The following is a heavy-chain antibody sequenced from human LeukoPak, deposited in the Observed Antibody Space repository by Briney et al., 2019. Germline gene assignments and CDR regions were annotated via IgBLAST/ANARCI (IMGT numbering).Heavy chain of an antibody. CDR2: ISMSTSYI. V-gene: IGHV3-21*01. CDR1: GFNFRSYS. Sequence: GVSLRLSCAASGFNFRSYSMNWVRQTPGKGLEWVSSISMSTSYIYYADSVKGRFIISRDNAQNSLYLQMNSLRAEDTAIYYCARGVVIVPAAHTDYYHYGMDVWGQGTTVTVFS. D-gene: IGHD2-2*01. J-gene: IGHJ6*02. CDR3: ARGVVIVPAAHTDYYHYGMDV.